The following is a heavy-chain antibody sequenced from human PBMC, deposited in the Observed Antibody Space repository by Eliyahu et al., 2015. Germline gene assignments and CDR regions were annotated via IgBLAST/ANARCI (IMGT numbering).Heavy chain of an antibody. CDR2: ISKDARKK. J-gene: IGHJ4*02. V-gene: IGHV3-30*04. CDR1: GFIFSTXA. Sequence: QVQLVESGGGVVQPGGSLRLSCXAXGFIFSTXAMHWVRQAPGRGLEWVSIISKDARKKFYTYSVKGRFSISRDNSRNTLYLQMSNLRPEDSAVYHCARDVGFGVVSPYFESWGQGTLVTVSS. CDR3: ARDVGFGVVSPYFES. D-gene: IGHD3-3*01.